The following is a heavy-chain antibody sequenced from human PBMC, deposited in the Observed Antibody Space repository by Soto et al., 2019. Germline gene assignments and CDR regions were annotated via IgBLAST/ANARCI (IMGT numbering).Heavy chain of an antibody. J-gene: IGHJ4*02. CDR1: GGTFSDLA. CDR3: ASERVAEMATGGYFDN. D-gene: IGHD5-12*01. V-gene: IGHV1-69*01. CDR2: IIPLFGTP. Sequence: QVHLVQSGAEVKKPGSSVKVSCKPAGGTFSDLAFSWVRQAPRQGLEWVGGIIPLFGTPNYAREFQGRVSISADESSNTVYMELRSLRSEDTAVYYCASERVAEMATGGYFDNWGQGTLVTVSS.